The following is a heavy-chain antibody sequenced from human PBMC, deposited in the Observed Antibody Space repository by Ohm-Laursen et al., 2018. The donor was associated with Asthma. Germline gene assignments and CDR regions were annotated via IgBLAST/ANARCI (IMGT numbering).Heavy chain of an antibody. D-gene: IGHD3-3*01. CDR1: GGSIDRSNYY. CDR3: FLSGYILEY. CDR2: MYYSGST. V-gene: IGHV4-39*01. Sequence: SETLSLTCTVSGGSIDRSNYYWGWIRQPPGKGLEWIGSMYYSGSTYLNPSLKSRVAISVDTAKTQFSLKLSSVTPADTAVYFCFLSGYILEYWGQGSLVAVSS. J-gene: IGHJ1*01.